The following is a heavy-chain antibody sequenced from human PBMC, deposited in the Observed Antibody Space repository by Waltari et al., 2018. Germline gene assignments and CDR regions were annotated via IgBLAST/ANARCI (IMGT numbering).Heavy chain of an antibody. J-gene: IGHJ6*02. CDR1: GYSFTSYW. CDR3: SRVTIFGVDLDV. V-gene: IGHV5-51*01. Sequence: EVQLVQSGAAVKKPGESLKISCKGSGYSFTSYWIGWVRQMPGKGLAWVGIIYPGYSDTRYSPSVQGQVTISADKSISTADLQWSSLKASYTAMYYCSRVTIFGVDLDVWGQGTTVTVSS. D-gene: IGHD3-3*01. CDR2: IYPGYSDT.